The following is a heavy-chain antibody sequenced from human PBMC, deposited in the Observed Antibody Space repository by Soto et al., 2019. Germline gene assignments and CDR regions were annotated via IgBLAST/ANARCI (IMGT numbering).Heavy chain of an antibody. CDR3: VKDESINWYNGHLRN. CDR2: INWNSGRI. D-gene: IGHD1-1*01. Sequence: SXRLSCASSGGTCYDYAIHGVVQVPGKGLEWVSGINWNSGRIGYGDSVNGRFAISRDNAKNYLHLQMNRLSAEDTAFYYCVKDESINWYNGHLRNWGQGTLVTVSS. V-gene: IGHV3-9*01. CDR1: GGTCYDYA. J-gene: IGHJ1*01.